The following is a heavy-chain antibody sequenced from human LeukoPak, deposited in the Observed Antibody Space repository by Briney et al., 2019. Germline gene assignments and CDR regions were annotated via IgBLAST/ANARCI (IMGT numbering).Heavy chain of an antibody. CDR2: IRYDGSNK. CDR3: ARDEQGNGSFDY. Sequence: PGGSLRLSCAASGFTFSSYGMHWVRQAPGKGLEWVAFIRYDGSNKYYADSVKGRFTISRDNSKNTLFLQMNSLRGEDTAVYYCARDEQGNGSFDYWGQGTLVTVSS. J-gene: IGHJ4*02. D-gene: IGHD1/OR15-1a*01. V-gene: IGHV3-30*02. CDR1: GFTFSSYG.